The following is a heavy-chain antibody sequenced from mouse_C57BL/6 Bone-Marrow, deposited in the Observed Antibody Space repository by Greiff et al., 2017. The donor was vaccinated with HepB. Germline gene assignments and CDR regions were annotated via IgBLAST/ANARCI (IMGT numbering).Heavy chain of an antibody. J-gene: IGHJ2*01. CDR3: ARNAITTVVGDY. Sequence: QVQLQQSGAELVMPGASVKLSCKASGYTFTSYWMHWVKQRPGQGLEWIGEIDPSDSYTNYNQKFKGKSTLTVDKSSSTAYMQLSSLTSEDSAVYYCARNAITTVVGDYWGQGTTLTVSS. V-gene: IGHV1-69*01. CDR1: GYTFTSYW. CDR2: IDPSDSYT. D-gene: IGHD1-1*01.